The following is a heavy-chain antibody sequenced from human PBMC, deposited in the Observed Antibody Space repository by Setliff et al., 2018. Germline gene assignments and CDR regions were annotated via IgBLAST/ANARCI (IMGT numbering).Heavy chain of an antibody. V-gene: IGHV4-34*12. CDR2: IIHSGST. CDR1: GGSFSGYY. D-gene: IGHD2-15*01. Sequence: PSETLSLTCAVYGGSFSGYYWSWIRQPPGKRLEWIGEIIHSGSTNYNPSLESRVTISMDTSKTQFSLKVSSVTAADTAVYYCARSCSRREKFLLDYLGQGALVTLSS. CDR3: ARSCSRREKFLLDY. J-gene: IGHJ4*02.